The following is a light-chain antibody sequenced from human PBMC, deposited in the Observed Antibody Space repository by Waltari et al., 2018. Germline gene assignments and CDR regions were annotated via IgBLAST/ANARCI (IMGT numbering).Light chain of an antibody. CDR2: GNN. J-gene: IGLJ3*02. V-gene: IGLV1-44*01. CDR1: SSNIGRNT. CDR3: AAWDDSLSGLNWV. Sequence: QSVLTQPPSASGTPGQRVTISCSGSSSNIGRNTVNWYQQLPGAAPKLLIYGNNQRPSGVPGRFSGSKSGTSASLAISGLQSEDEADYYCAAWDDSLSGLNWVFGGGTKLTVL.